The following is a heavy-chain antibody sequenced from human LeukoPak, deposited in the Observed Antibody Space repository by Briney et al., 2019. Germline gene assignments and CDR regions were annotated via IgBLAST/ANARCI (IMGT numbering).Heavy chain of an antibody. CDR3: ARRNYGACDY. CDR1: GFPFSTYA. J-gene: IGHJ4*02. CDR2: IKQDGSEK. D-gene: IGHD4/OR15-4a*01. V-gene: IGHV3-7*05. Sequence: PGGSLRLSCAGSGFPFSTYAMTWVRQAPGKGLEWVANIKQDGSEKYYVDSVKGRFTISRDNAKNSLYLQMNSLRAEDTAVYYCARRNYGACDYWGQGTLVTVSS.